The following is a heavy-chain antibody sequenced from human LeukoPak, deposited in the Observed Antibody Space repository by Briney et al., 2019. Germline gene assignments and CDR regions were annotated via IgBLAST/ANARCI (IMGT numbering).Heavy chain of an antibody. V-gene: IGHV3-11*06. J-gene: IGHJ4*02. CDR3: ARGYCRSTSCHPLDY. CDR2: ISTSGSYT. D-gene: IGHD2-2*01. CDR1: GLTFSDYY. Sequence: GGSLRLSCAASGLTFSDYYMSWIRQAPGKGLEWLSYISTSGSYTKYADSVKGRFTISRDNAKNSLYLQMNSLRAEDTAVYYCARGYCRSTSCHPLDYWGQGTLVSVSS.